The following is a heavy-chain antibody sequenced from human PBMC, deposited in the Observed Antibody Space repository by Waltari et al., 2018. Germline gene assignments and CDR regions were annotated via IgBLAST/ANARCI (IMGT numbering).Heavy chain of an antibody. D-gene: IGHD5-12*01. J-gene: IGHJ5*02. V-gene: IGHV4-39*07. Sequence: QLQLQESGPGLVTPPETLALTCTVSGGSISSRSYYWGWIRQPQEKGLEWVASMDYSGRTYYNPSLKSRVTISVDTSKNQFSLEVRSVTAADTAVYYCARGFGSATTSRFDPWGQGIVVTVSS. CDR2: MDYSGRT. CDR3: ARGFGSATTSRFDP. CDR1: GGSISSRSYY.